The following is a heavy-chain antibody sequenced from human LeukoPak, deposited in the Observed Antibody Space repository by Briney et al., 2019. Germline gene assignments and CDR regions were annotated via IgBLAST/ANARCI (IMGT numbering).Heavy chain of an antibody. CDR3: ARMGNNSYYGSGSFVDY. J-gene: IGHJ4*02. V-gene: IGHV4-34*01. CDR2: INHSGST. CDR1: CGSFSGYY. Sequence: SETLSLTCAVYCGSFSGYYGSGIRQPPGKGLECIGEINHSGSTNYNPSLKSRVTISVDTSKNQFYLKLRCVTAAATAVYYCARMGNNSYYGSGSFVDYWGQGTLVTVSS. D-gene: IGHD3-10*01.